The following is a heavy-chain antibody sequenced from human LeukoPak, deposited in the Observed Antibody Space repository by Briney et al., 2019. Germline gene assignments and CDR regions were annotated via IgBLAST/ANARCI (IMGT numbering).Heavy chain of an antibody. CDR1: GFTFSSYW. CDR3: ARDVTYGSSYFDY. J-gene: IGHJ4*02. V-gene: IGHV3-7*01. Sequence: GGPLRLSCAASGFTFSSYWMSWVRQAPGKGLEWVANIKQDGSEKYYVDSVKGRFTISRDNAKNSLYLQMNSLRDEDTAVYYCARDVTYGSSYFDYWGQGTLVTVSS. CDR2: IKQDGSEK. D-gene: IGHD6-6*01.